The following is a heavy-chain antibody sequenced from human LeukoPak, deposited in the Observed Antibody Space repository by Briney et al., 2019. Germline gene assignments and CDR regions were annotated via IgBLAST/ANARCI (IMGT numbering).Heavy chain of an antibody. J-gene: IGHJ4*02. D-gene: IGHD3-16*01. CDR2: ISSSSSTI. CDR3: AREVMTESYFDY. Sequence: GGSLRLSCAACRFTFSSYSKNWVRQAPGKGLEWISYISSSSSTIYYADSVKGQFTISRDNAKNSLYLQMNSLRAEDTAVYYCAREVMTESYFDYWGQGTVVTVSS. CDR1: RFTFSSYS. V-gene: IGHV3-48*01.